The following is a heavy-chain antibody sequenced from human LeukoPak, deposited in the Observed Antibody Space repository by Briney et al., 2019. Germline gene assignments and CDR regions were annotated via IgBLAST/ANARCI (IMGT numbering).Heavy chain of an antibody. J-gene: IGHJ4*02. CDR3: ARPQSSVIGELAYYFDY. CDR2: ISSSGSYT. Sequence: GGSLRLSCAASGFTFSDYYMSWIRQAPGKGLEWVSYISSSGSYTNYADSVKGRFTISRDNAKNSLYLQMNSLRAEDTAVYYCARPQSSVIGELAYYFDYWGQGTPVTVSS. D-gene: IGHD1-7*01. CDR1: GFTFSDYY. V-gene: IGHV3-11*03.